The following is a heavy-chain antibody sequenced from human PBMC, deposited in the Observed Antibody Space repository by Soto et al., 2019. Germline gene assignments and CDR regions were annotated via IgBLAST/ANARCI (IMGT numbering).Heavy chain of an antibody. Sequence: GGSLRLSCAASGFTFSSYGMHWVRQAPGKGLEWVAVIWYDGSNKYYADSVKGRFTISRDNSKNTLYLQMNSMRAEDTAVYYCARDGGIVARSRCWFDPWGQGTMVTVSS. CDR2: IWYDGSNK. CDR3: ARDGGIVARSRCWFDP. V-gene: IGHV3-33*08. CDR1: GFTFSSYG. J-gene: IGHJ5*02. D-gene: IGHD6-6*01.